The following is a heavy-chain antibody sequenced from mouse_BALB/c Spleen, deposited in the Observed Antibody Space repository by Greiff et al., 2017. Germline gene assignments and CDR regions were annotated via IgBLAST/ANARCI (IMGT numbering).Heavy chain of an antibody. CDR2: IDPANGNT. Sequence: EVQRVESGAELVKPGASVKLSCTASGFNIKDTYMHWVKQRPEQGLEWIGRIDPANGNTKYDPKFQGKATITADTSSNTAYLQLSSLTSEDTAVYYCARGNWDYFDYWGQGTTLTVSS. V-gene: IGHV14-3*02. CDR1: GFNIKDTY. J-gene: IGHJ2*01. CDR3: ARGNWDYFDY. D-gene: IGHD4-1*01.